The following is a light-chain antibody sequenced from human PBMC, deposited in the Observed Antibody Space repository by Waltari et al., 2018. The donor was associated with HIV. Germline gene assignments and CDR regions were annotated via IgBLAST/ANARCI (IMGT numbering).Light chain of an antibody. J-gene: IGLJ2*01. CDR3: SSYTITTAIV. CDR2: EVT. Sequence: QSALTQPASVSGSPGQSITISCTGTNSNVGAYTHASCYQQHPRNATKLLIYEVTNRPPGISNRFSGSKSGNTASMTISGLQPEDEADYYCSSYTITTAIVFGGGTKLTVL. CDR1: NSNVGAYTH. V-gene: IGLV2-14*01.